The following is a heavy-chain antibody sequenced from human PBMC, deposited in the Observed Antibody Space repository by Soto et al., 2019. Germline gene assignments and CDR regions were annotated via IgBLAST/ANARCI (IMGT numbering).Heavy chain of an antibody. Sequence: SLTCTVSGGSISSYYWSWIRQPPGKGLEWIGYIYYSGSTNYNPSLKSRVTISVDTSKNQFSLKLSSVTAADTAVYYCARASSSYYYYYYGMDVWGQGTTVTVSS. D-gene: IGHD6-6*01. V-gene: IGHV4-59*01. CDR3: ARASSSYYYYYYGMDV. CDR2: IYYSGST. J-gene: IGHJ6*02. CDR1: GGSISSYY.